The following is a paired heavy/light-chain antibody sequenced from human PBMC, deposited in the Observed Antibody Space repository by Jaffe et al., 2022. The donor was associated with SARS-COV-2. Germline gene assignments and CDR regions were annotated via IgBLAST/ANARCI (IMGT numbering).Heavy chain of an antibody. V-gene: IGHV3-21*01. CDR3: ARGLRTTVRGDILYLGTFDI. CDR1: GFTFSSYS. D-gene: IGHD3-10*01. CDR2: ISSGSSYI. Sequence: EVQLVESGGGLVKPGGSLRLSCAASGFTFSSYSMNWVRQAPGKGLEWVSSISSGSSYIYYADSVKGRFSISRDNAKNSLYLQMNSLRAEDTAVYYCARGLRTTVRGDILYLGTFDIWGQGTMVTVSS. J-gene: IGHJ3*02.
Light chain of an antibody. V-gene: IGKV4-1*01. Sequence: DIVMTQSPDSLAVSLGERATINCKSSQSVLYSSNNKNYLAWYQQKPGQPPKLLIYWASTRESGVPDRFSGSGSGTDFTLTISTLQAEDVAVYYCQQYYSTPRTFGQGTKVEIK. CDR2: WAS. CDR3: QQYYSTPRT. J-gene: IGKJ1*01. CDR1: QSVLYSSNNKNY.